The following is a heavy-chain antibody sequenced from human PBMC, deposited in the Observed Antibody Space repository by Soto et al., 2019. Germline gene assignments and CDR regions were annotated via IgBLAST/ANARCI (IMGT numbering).Heavy chain of an antibody. CDR3: ARDPVGYCSGGSCYLSPGWFDP. V-gene: IGHV1-18*01. CDR2: ISAYNGNT. D-gene: IGHD2-15*01. J-gene: IGHJ5*02. CDR1: GYTFTSYG. Sequence: GASVKVSCKASGYTFTSYGISWVRQAPGQGLEWMGWISAYNGNTNYAQKLQGRVTMTTDTSTSTAYMELRSLRSDDTAVYYCARDPVGYCSGGSCYLSPGWFDPWGQGTLVTVSS.